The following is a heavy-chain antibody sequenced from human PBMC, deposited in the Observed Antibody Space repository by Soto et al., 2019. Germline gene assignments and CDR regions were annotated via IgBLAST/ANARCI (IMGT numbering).Heavy chain of an antibody. CDR3: ARTAAAGKYYYGVDV. CDR1: GYSFTSYW. Sequence: PGESLKISCKGSGYSFTSYWIGWVRQMPGKGLEWMGIIYPGDSDTRYGPSFQGQVTISADKSISTAYLQWSSLKASDTAMYYCARTAAAGKYYYGVDVWGQGTTVTVSS. CDR2: IYPGDSDT. V-gene: IGHV5-51*01. J-gene: IGHJ6*02. D-gene: IGHD6-13*01.